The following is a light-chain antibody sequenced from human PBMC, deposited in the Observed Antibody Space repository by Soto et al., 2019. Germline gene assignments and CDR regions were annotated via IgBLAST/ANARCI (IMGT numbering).Light chain of an antibody. CDR1: SSDVGGYNY. Sequence: SVLTQPASVSGSPGQSITISCTGTSSDVGGYNYVSWYQHHPGKAPKLMIFDVSNRPSGVSNRFSGSKSGNTASLTISGLQPEDEAYYYCSFYTISNLRPIVFVTASMVTV. CDR2: DVS. CDR3: SFYTISNLRPIV. J-gene: IGLJ1*01. V-gene: IGLV2-14*03.